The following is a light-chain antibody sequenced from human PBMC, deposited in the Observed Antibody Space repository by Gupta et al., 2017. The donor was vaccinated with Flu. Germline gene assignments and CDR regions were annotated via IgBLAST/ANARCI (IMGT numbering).Light chain of an antibody. V-gene: IGKV1-39*01. J-gene: IGKJ2*01. CDR1: QIISDY. CDR2: AAS. CDR3: QQTYSIPHT. Sequence: DRVTITCRASQIISDYINWYQQKPGKAPKLLIYAASSLHSGVPSTFSGSGSATDFTLTISSLQLEDFATYYCQQTYSIPHTFGQGTKLEI.